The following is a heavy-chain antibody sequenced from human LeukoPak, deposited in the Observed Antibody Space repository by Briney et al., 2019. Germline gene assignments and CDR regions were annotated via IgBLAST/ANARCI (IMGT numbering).Heavy chain of an antibody. D-gene: IGHD3-22*01. Sequence: PSETLSLTCAFYGGSFSGYYWSWLRQPPGKGLEWIGEINHSGSTNYNPSLKSRVTISVDTSKNLFSLKLSSVTAADTAVYYCARGLNYYASSGYYGYWGQGTLVTVSS. CDR3: ARGLNYYASSGYYGY. V-gene: IGHV4-34*01. CDR1: GGSFSGYY. CDR2: INHSGST. J-gene: IGHJ4*02.